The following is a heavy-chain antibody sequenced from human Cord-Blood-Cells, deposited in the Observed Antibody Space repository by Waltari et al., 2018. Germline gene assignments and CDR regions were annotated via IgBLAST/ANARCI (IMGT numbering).Heavy chain of an antibody. D-gene: IGHD3-9*01. V-gene: IGHV4-34*01. CDR3: ARGLGDILTGRSLDAFDI. Sequence: QVQLQQWGAGLLKPSETLSLTCAVYGGSFSGYSWSWIRQPPGTGLEWIGEINHNGSTNYNPSLKSRVTISVDTSKNQFSLKLSSVTAADTAVYYCARGLGDILTGRSLDAFDIWGQGTMVTDSS. J-gene: IGHJ3*02. CDR2: INHNGST. CDR1: GGSFSGYS.